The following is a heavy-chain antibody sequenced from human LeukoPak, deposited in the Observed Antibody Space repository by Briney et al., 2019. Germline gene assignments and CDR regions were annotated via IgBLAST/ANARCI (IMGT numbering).Heavy chain of an antibody. CDR3: AKNGRILDV. J-gene: IGHJ6*02. Sequence: GRSLRLSCAASGTTFNTHGMSWVRQAPGREPEWVSSIGANTDDTYYAESVKGRFTISRDRSKNTIYLQMSSLRAEDTAVYYCAKNGRILDVRGQGTTVTVSS. V-gene: IGHV3-23*01. CDR1: GTTFNTHG. CDR2: IGANTDDT. D-gene: IGHD2-8*01.